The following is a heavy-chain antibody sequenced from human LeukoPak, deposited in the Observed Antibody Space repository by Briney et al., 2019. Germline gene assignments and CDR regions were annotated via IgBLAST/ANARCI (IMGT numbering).Heavy chain of an antibody. J-gene: IGHJ6*04. CDR3: ARGALGYYYYGMDV. CDR2: INPNSGGT. Sequence: ASVKVSCKASGYTFTGYCMHWVRQAPGQGLEWMGWINPNSGGTNYAQKFQGWVTMTRDTSISTAYMELSRLRSDDTAVYYCARGALGYYYYGMDVWGKGTTVTVSS. V-gene: IGHV1-2*04. CDR1: GYTFTGYC.